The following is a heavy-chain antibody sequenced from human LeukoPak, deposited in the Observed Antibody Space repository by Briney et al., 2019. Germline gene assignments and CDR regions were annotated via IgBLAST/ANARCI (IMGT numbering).Heavy chain of an antibody. V-gene: IGHV3-66*02. Sequence: GGSLRLSCAASGFTVSSNYMSWVRQAPGKGLEWVSVIYSGGSTYYADSVKGRFTISRDNSKNTLYPQMNSLRAEDTAVYYCARAQAQRYYYGMDVWGQGTTVTVSS. CDR2: IYSGGST. J-gene: IGHJ6*02. CDR1: GFTVSSNY. CDR3: ARAQAQRYYYGMDV.